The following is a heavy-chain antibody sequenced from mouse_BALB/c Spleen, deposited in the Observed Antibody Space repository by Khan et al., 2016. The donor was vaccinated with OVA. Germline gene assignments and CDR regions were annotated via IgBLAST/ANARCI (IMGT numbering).Heavy chain of an antibody. Sequence: QVQLKQSGAELARPGASVKMSCKASGYTFTTYTMHWVKQRPGQGLEWIGYINPSNGYTNYNQKFKDKSTLTADKSSSTAYMQLSSLTSDYSAVYYCARAGDYDRSDGWFSYWGQGTLVTVSA. J-gene: IGHJ3*01. CDR3: ARAGDYDRSDGWFSY. CDR2: INPSNGYT. V-gene: IGHV1-4*01. D-gene: IGHD2-14*01. CDR1: GYTFTTYT.